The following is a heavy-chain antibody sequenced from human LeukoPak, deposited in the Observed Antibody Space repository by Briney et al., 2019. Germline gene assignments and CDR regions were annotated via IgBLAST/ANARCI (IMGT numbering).Heavy chain of an antibody. V-gene: IGHV3-30*18. Sequence: PGGALRLSFSAPGFPLISYAIGSGRQAPGKGLGWGTAISYDGSKEYYSDSVKGRFTISRDSSKNTLYLQMNSLRAEDTAVYYCAKDAYRNGYKGVLDYWGQGIQVTVSS. J-gene: IGHJ4*02. CDR1: GFPLISYA. CDR2: ISYDGSKE. CDR3: AKDAYRNGYKGVLDY. D-gene: IGHD5-24*01.